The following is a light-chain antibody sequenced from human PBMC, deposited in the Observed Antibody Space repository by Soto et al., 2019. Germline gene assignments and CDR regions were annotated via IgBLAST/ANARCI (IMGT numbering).Light chain of an antibody. CDR3: QQYYSSPTWT. V-gene: IGKV4-1*01. CDR2: WAS. Sequence: DIVMTQSPDSLAVSLGERATINCTSSQSVLYTSNKRNYLARYQKRPGQPPKLLIYWASTRESGVPDRFSGSGSGTDFTITISSLRAEDVAVYYCQQYYSSPTWTFGQGTKVEIK. CDR1: QSVLYTSNKRNY. J-gene: IGKJ1*01.